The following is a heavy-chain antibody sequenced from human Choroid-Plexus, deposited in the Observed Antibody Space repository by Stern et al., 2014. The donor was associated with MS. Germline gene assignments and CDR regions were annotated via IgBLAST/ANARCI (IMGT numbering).Heavy chain of an antibody. CDR2: TSYVGSHQ. J-gene: IGHJ4*02. CDR1: GFNFNYYA. Sequence: VKLVESGGGVVQPGRSLRLSCEASGFNFNYYAMHWVSQAPGKGLEREASTSYVGSHQNYADSVKGRFTISRDNSKNTLYLQMNSLRAADTAVYYCAKDRWGDGYPIFDYWGQGTVVTVSS. CDR3: AKDRWGDGYPIFDY. V-gene: IGHV3-30*18. D-gene: IGHD5-24*01.